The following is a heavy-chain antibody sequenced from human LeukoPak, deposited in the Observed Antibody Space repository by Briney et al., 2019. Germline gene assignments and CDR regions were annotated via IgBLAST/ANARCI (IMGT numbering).Heavy chain of an antibody. CDR2: IHYTGST. V-gene: IGHV4-59*01. J-gene: IGHJ5*02. CDR1: GGSINSYY. CDR3: ARGGYYGSGNDFRFDP. Sequence: SETLSLTCTVSGGSINSYYWSWIRQPPGKGLECIGYIHYTGSTNYNPSLKSRVTIAVDTSKNQFSLKLSSVTAADTAIYYCARGGYYGSGNDFRFDPWGQGTLVTVSS. D-gene: IGHD3-10*01.